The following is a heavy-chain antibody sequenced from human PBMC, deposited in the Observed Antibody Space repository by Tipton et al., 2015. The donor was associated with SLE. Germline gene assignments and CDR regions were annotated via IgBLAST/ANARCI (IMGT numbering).Heavy chain of an antibody. CDR2: IYYSGST. J-gene: IGHJ5*02. D-gene: IGHD3-16*01. CDR1: GGSISSYY. V-gene: IGHV4-59*08. CDR3: ARGGWFDP. Sequence: TLSLTCTVSGGSISSYYWSWIRQPPGKGLEWIGNIYYSGSTNYNPSLKSRVTISVDTSKNQFSLKLSSVTAADTAVYYCARGGWFDPWGQGTLVTVSS.